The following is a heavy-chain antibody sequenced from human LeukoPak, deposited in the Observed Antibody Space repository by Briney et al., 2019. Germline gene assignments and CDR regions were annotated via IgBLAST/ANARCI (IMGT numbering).Heavy chain of an antibody. D-gene: IGHD3-3*01. V-gene: IGHV3-73*01. CDR2: IRSKANSYAT. Sequence: PGGSLKLSCGASGVTFSGSAMHWVRRASGKGLEWVGRIRSKANSYATAYAASVKGRFTISRDDSENTVYLQMNSLKTEDTAVYYCTRSEGKGFDYWGQGALVTVSS. J-gene: IGHJ4*02. CDR1: GVTFSGSA. CDR3: TRSEGKGFDY.